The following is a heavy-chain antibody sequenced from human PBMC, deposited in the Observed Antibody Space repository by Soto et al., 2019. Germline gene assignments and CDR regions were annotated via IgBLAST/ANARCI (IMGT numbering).Heavy chain of an antibody. CDR3: ARDPLSLRYFDWPNTPQFDP. D-gene: IGHD3-9*01. V-gene: IGHV3-21*01. J-gene: IGHJ5*02. Sequence: PGGSLRLSCAASGFTFSSYSMNWVRQAPGKGLEWVSSSSSSSTYIYYADSVKGRFTISRDNSKNTLYLQMNSLRAEDTAVYYCARDPLSLRYFDWPNTPQFDPWGQGTLVTVSS. CDR1: GFTFSSYS. CDR2: SSSSSTYI.